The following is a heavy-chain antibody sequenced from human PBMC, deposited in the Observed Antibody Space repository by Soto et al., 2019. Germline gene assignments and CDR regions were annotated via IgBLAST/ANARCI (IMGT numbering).Heavy chain of an antibody. CDR3: ARYSGYLDY. CDR2: IYSSGST. Sequence: SETLSLTCTVSGSSISSYYWSWIRQPPGKGLEWIGYIYSSGSTNYNPSLKSRVTISVDTSKNQFSLKLSSVTAADTAVYYCARYSGYLDYWGQGTLVTVSS. V-gene: IGHV4-59*01. CDR1: GSSISSYY. D-gene: IGHD1-26*01. J-gene: IGHJ4*02.